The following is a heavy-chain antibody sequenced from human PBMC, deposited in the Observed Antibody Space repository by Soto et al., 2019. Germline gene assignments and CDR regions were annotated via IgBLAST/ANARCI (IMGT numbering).Heavy chain of an antibody. V-gene: IGHV5-51*01. CDR1: GYRFTSYW. CDR2: IFPSDSDT. J-gene: IGHJ5*02. Sequence: GESLKISCRTSGYRFTSYWIAWVRQMPGKGLEWMGIIFPSDSDTRYSPSFQGQVTISADRSTSTVFLQWASQKASDTAVYFCARKDKSGYFNWFDPWGQGTLVTVSS. CDR3: ARKDKSGYFNWFDP. D-gene: IGHD3-22*01.